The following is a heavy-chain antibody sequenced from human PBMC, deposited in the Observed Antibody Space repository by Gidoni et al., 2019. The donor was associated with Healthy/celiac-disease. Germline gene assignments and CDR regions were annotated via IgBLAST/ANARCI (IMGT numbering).Heavy chain of an antibody. J-gene: IGHJ1*01. CDR2: IWYDGSNK. Sequence: QVQLVESGEGVVQPGRSLRLSCAASGFTFSSYGMHWVRQAPGKGLAWVAVIWYDGSNKYYADSVKGRFTISRDNSKNTLYLQMNSLRAEDTAVYYCARTQAWGDDEYFQHWGQGTLVTVSS. CDR1: GFTFSSYG. V-gene: IGHV3-33*01. CDR3: ARTQAWGDDEYFQH. D-gene: IGHD2-21*02.